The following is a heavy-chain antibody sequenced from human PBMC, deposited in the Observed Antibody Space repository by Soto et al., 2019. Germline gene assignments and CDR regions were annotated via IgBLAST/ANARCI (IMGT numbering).Heavy chain of an antibody. CDR1: GFMFSSYA. CDR2: KTYDGSNK. J-gene: IGHJ4*02. V-gene: IGHV3-30-3*01. Sequence: HVQLVESGGVVVQPGRSLRLSCAASGFMFSSYAMHWVRQAPGKGLEWVAVKTYDGSNKYYADSVKGRFTISRDNSKNTRYLQMNSLRAEDTAVYYCARAGGLLVDYCGQGTLVTVSS. CDR3: ARAGGLLVDY. D-gene: IGHD1-26*01.